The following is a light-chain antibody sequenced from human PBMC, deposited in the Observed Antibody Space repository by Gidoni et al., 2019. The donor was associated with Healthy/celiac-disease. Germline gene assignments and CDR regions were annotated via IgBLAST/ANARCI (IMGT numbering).Light chain of an antibody. V-gene: IGKV3-20*01. CDR2: GAS. J-gene: IGKJ4*01. CDR1: QSVSSSY. CDR3: QQYGSSPLT. Sequence: EIVLTQSPGTLSLSPGERATLSCRASQSVSSSYLAWYQQKPGQAPRLLVSGASSRATGIPDRFSGSGSGTDFTLAISRLEPEDFAVYYCQQYGSSPLTFXGXTKVEIK.